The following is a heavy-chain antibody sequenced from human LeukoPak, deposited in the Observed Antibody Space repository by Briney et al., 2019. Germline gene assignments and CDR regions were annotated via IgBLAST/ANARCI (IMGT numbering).Heavy chain of an antibody. CDR1: GFTFSSYG. D-gene: IGHD4-23*01. J-gene: IGHJ3*02. CDR3: ATLTPSENDGGNGGDDAFDI. Sequence: TGGSLRLSCAASGFTFSSYGMHWVRQAPGKGLEWVAVISYDGSNKYYADSVKGRFTISRDNSKNTLYLQVNSLRAEDTAVYYCATLTPSENDGGNGGDDAFDIWGQGTMVTVSS. CDR2: ISYDGSNK. V-gene: IGHV3-30*03.